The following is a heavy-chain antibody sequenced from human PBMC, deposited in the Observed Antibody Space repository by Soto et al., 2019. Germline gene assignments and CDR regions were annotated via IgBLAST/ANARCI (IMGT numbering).Heavy chain of an antibody. CDR2: ISGSGSTI. V-gene: IGHV3-11*01. CDR1: GFTFSDYY. J-gene: IGHJ4*02. D-gene: IGHD6-13*01. Sequence: AGGSLRLSCAASGFTFSDYYMSWYRQAPGKGLEWVSYISGSGSTIHYADSVKGRFTMSRDNAKNSLYLQMNSLRAEDTAVYYCASVGYIAAAGTPDYWGQGTLVTVSS. CDR3: ASVGYIAAAGTPDY.